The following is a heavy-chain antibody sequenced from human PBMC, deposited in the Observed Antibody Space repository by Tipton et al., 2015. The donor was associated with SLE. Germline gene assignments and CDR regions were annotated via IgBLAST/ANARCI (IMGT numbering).Heavy chain of an antibody. CDR1: GFTFSSYS. CDR2: ISSSSSTI. D-gene: IGHD2-2*01. Sequence: SLRLSCAAPGFTFSSYSMNWVRQAPGKGLEWVSYISSSSSTIYYADSVKGRFTISRDNAKNSLYLQMNSLRAEDTAVYYCARGGVPAAPDWFDPWGQGTLVTVSS. V-gene: IGHV3-48*01. J-gene: IGHJ5*02. CDR3: ARGGVPAAPDWFDP.